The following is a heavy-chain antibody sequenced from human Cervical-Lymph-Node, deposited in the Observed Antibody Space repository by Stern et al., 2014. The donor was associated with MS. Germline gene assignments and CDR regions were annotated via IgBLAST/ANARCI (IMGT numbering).Heavy chain of an antibody. J-gene: IGHJ4*02. CDR2: IDWDDDK. CDR3: ARYTMINLNFDY. Sequence: QITLKESGPALVKPTQTLTLTCTFSGFSLSTSGVCMNWIRQPPGKALEWLARIDWDDDKYYRTSLKSRPTISKDTSKNQVILTMTNMDPVDTATYYCARYTMINLNFDYWGQGILVTVSS. V-gene: IGHV2-70*15. D-gene: IGHD3-16*01. CDR1: GFSLSTSGVC.